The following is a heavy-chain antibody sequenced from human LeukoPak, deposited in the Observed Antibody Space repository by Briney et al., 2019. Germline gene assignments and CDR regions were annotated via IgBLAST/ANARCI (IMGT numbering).Heavy chain of an antibody. CDR2: IYTSGST. CDR1: GGSISSGSYY. D-gene: IGHD2-15*01. V-gene: IGHV4-61*02. CDR3: ARDHIVVANYYFYYYGMDV. Sequence: SQTLSLTCTVSGGSISSGSYYWSWIRQPAGKGLEWIGRIYTSGSTSYNPSLKSRVTISVDTSKNQFFLKLSSVTAADTAVYYCARDHIVVANYYFYYYGMDVWGKGTTVTVSS. J-gene: IGHJ6*04.